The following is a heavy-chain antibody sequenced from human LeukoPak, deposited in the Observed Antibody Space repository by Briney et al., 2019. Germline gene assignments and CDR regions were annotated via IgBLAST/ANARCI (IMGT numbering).Heavy chain of an antibody. CDR1: GFTFSSYG. D-gene: IGHD3-3*01. J-gene: IGHJ4*02. CDR3: AKDPGSGYYPARVDY. Sequence: PGGSLRLSCAASGFTFSSYGMHWVRQAPGKGLEWVAVISCDGSNKYYADSVKGRFTISRDNSKNTLYLQMNSLRAEDTAVYYCAKDPGSGYYPARVDYWGQGTLVTVSS. CDR2: ISCDGSNK. V-gene: IGHV3-30*18.